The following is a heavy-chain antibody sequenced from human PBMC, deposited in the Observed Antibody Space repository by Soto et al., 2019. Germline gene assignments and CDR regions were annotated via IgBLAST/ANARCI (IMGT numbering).Heavy chain of an antibody. D-gene: IGHD5-12*01. CDR3: AKERSVVATTPDFDY. V-gene: IGHV3-30*18. CDR1: GFTFSSFG. Sequence: QVQLVESGGGVVQPGRSLRLSCAASGFTFSSFGMHWVRQAPGKGLEWVAVASYDGSYKYYADSVKGRFTISRDNSKNTLYLQMNSLRAEDKAVYYGAKERSVVATTPDFDYWGQGTLVTVSS. J-gene: IGHJ4*02. CDR2: ASYDGSYK.